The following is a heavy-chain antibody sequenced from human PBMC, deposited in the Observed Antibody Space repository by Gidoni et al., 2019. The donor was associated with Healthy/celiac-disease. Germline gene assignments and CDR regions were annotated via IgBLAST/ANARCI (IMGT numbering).Heavy chain of an antibody. CDR2: ISYDGSNK. J-gene: IGHJ4*02. CDR3: ARDFWSGYADY. CDR1: GFTFSSYG. Sequence: GFTFSSYGMHWVRQAPGKGLEWVAVISYDGSNKYYADSVKGRFTISRDNSKNTLYLRMNSLRAEDTAVYYCARDFWSGYADYWGQGTLVTVSS. V-gene: IGHV3-30*03. D-gene: IGHD3-3*01.